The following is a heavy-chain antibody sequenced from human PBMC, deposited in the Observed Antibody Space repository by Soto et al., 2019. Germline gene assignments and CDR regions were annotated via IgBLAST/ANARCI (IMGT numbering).Heavy chain of an antibody. CDR1: GDSISTDY. V-gene: IGHV4-59*08. D-gene: IGHD7-27*01. Sequence: SETLSLTCTVSGDSISTDYWSWIRQSPGKGLEWIGFIYYGGSTNYNPSLKRRVTISEDTPKNQFSLKLSSVTAADTAVYYCAKNWNWGSLVHWGQGTLVTVSS. CDR3: AKNWNWGSLVH. CDR2: IYYGGST. J-gene: IGHJ4*02.